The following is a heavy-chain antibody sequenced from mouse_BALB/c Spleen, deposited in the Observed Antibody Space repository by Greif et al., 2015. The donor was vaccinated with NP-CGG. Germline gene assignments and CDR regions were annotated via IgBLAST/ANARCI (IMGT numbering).Heavy chain of an antibody. D-gene: IGHD1-1*01. V-gene: IGHV5-6*01. J-gene: IGHJ1*01. Sequence: EVHLVESGGDLVKPGGSLKLSCAASGFTFSSYGMSWVRQTPDKRLEWVATISSGGSYTYYPDSVKGRFTISRDNAKITLYLQMSSLKSEDTAMYYCARRRVVATKGWYFDVWGAGTTVTVSS. CDR3: ARRRVVATKGWYFDV. CDR2: ISSGGSYT. CDR1: GFTFSSYG.